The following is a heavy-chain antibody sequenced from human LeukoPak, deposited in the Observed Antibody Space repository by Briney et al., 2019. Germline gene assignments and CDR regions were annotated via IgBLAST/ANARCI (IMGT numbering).Heavy chain of an antibody. CDR2: ISYDGSKT. V-gene: IGHV3-30*03. CDR1: GFTFSRFG. D-gene: IGHD1-1*01. CDR3: ARDSQRWSLENFYAMDV. J-gene: IGHJ6*02. Sequence: GGSLRLSCAASGFTFSRFGIHWVRQAPGKGLQWVALISYDGSKTYYAASVKDRFTISRDNSENTLYLQMNSLRTDDTAVYYCARDSQRWSLENFYAMDVWGQGTTVSVSS.